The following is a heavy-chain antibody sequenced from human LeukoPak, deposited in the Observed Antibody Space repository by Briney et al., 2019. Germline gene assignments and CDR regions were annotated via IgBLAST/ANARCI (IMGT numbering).Heavy chain of an antibody. D-gene: IGHD3-16*02. V-gene: IGHV3-23*01. CDR1: GFTFSRYA. J-gene: IGHJ4*02. CDR3: AEEEPKDYVWGAYRSYYFDS. CDR2: ISVSGDTT. Sequence: PGGSLRLSCAASGFTFSRYAMSWVRQAPGKGLEWVSAISVSGDTTCYADSVKGRFTISRDNSKNTLYLQMNSLRAEDTAVYYCAEEEPKDYVWGAYRSYYFDSWGQGTLVTVSS.